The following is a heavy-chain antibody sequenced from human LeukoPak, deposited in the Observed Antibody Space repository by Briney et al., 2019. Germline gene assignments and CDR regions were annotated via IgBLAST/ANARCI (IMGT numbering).Heavy chain of an antibody. J-gene: IGHJ6*02. Sequence: GASVKVSCKASGFTFTHYGITWVRQAPGQGLAWMGWISAYNGNTNYAQNLQGRVTMTTDTSTSTAYMELRSLSSDGTAVYYCARDRQRLVGIYYYGMDVWGQGTTVTVSS. CDR1: GFTFTHYG. V-gene: IGHV1-18*01. CDR3: ARDRQRLVGIYYYGMDV. D-gene: IGHD6-19*01. CDR2: ISAYNGNT.